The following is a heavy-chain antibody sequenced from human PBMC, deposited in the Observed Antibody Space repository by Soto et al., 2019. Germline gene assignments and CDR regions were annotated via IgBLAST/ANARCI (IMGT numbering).Heavy chain of an antibody. J-gene: IGHJ6*03. CDR1: GFTFKTYV. CDR3: ARRGNICNRNICYYYDMDV. Sequence: EEQVLESGGGLVQPGGSLRLSCAASGFTFKTYVMSWVRQAPGKGLEWVSSISGSGANRYFADSVKGRFNISRDNSKNTRDLQRDSRRAEDTARYYGARRGNICNRNICYYYDMDVWGKGTTVIVSS. V-gene: IGHV3-23*01. CDR2: ISGSGANR.